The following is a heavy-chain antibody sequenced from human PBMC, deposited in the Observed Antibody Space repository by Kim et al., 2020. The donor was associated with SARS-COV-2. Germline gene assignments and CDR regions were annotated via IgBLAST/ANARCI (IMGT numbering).Heavy chain of an antibody. D-gene: IGHD3-3*01. CDR3: ATGITIFGVVRGPFDY. V-gene: IGHV4-31*02. J-gene: IGHJ4*02. Sequence: SLTSRVTLYVDTSKNQFSLKLSSVTAADTAVYYCATGITIFGVVRGPFDYWGQGTLVTVSS.